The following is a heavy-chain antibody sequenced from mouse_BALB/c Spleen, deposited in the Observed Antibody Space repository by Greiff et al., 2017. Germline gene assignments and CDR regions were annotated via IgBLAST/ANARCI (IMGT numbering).Heavy chain of an antibody. CDR3: AIYLWFAY. J-gene: IGHJ3*01. Sequence: VQLQQSGAELVKPGASVKLSCTASGFNIKDTYMHWVKQRPEQGLEWIGRIDPANGNTKYDPKFQGKATITADTSSNTAYLQLSSLTSEDTAVYYCAIYLWFAYWGQGTLVTVSA. V-gene: IGHV14-3*02. CDR1: GFNIKDTY. D-gene: IGHD5-1*01. CDR2: IDPANGNT.